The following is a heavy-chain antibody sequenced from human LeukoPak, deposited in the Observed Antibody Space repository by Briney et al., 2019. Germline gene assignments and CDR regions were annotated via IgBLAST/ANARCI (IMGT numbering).Heavy chain of an antibody. D-gene: IGHD6-6*01. V-gene: IGHV3-48*04. CDR2: INAVSVSR. CDR3: ARDASWASDH. Sequence: GGSLRLSCAASGFTFSAHGMNWVRQAPGEGLEWLSHINAVSVSRFYAASVRGRFTISRDNANNLVFLQMNNLKADDGAVYYCARDASWASDHWGQGTLVTVSS. CDR1: GFTFSAHG. J-gene: IGHJ4*02.